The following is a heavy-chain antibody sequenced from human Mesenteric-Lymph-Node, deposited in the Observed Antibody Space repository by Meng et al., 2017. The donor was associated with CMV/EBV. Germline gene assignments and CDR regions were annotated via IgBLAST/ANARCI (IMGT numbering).Heavy chain of an antibody. CDR1: GFTFSHYY. V-gene: IGHV3-7*03. D-gene: IGHD2-2*02. J-gene: IGHJ4*02. CDR3: AKEFYCSSTSCYTRVYRYFDY. CDR2: IREDGSDK. Sequence: GGSLRLSCEGSGFTFSHYYMTWVRQAPGKGLVWLATIREDGSDKYYVDSVKGRFTISRDNAKNSLYLQMNSLRAEDTALYYCAKEFYCSSTSCYTRVYRYFDYWGQGTLVTVSS.